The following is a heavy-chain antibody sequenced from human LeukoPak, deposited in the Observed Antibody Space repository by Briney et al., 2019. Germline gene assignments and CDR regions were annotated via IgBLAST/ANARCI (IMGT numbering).Heavy chain of an antibody. CDR1: GGTLSSYA. J-gene: IGHJ5*02. Sequence: SVKVSCKASGGTLSSYAISWWRQPPGQGLGEMGRFIPILGIANYAQKFQGRVTITADKSTSTAYMELSSLRSEDTAVYYCATRELYCSSTSCYPRNGLGWFDPWGQGTLVTVSS. V-gene: IGHV1-69*04. CDR3: ATRELYCSSTSCYPRNGLGWFDP. CDR2: FIPILGIA. D-gene: IGHD2-2*01.